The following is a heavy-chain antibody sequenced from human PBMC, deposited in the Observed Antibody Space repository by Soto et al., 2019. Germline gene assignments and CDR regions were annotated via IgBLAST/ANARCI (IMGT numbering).Heavy chain of an antibody. CDR3: ARRDCSSPSCYSYYYYGMDV. Sequence: EVQLLESGGGLVQPGGSLRLSCAASGFTFSSYAMSWVRQAPGKGLEWVSAISGSGGSTYYADSVKGRFTISRDNSKNTLYLQMNSLRAEDTDVYYCARRDCSSPSCYSYYYYGMDVWGQGTTVTVSS. V-gene: IGHV3-23*01. CDR2: ISGSGGST. CDR1: GFTFSSYA. D-gene: IGHD2-2*01. J-gene: IGHJ6*02.